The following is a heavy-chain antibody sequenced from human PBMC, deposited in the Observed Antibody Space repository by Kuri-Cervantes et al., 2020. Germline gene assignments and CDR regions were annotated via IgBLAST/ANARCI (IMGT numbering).Heavy chain of an antibody. Sequence: GGSLRLSCAASGFTFSSYAMSWVRQAPGKGLEWVSTISGAAGSTKYADSVKGRFTISRDNSKNTLYLQMDSLRAEDTAVYYCAKELSNRRPFDVWGQGTMVTVSS. CDR3: AKELSNRRPFDV. CDR1: GFTFSSYA. V-gene: IGHV3-23*01. D-gene: IGHD6-6*01. CDR2: ISGAAGST. J-gene: IGHJ3*01.